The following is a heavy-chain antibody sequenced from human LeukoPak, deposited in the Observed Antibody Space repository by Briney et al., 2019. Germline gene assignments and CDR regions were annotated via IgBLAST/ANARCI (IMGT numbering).Heavy chain of an antibody. CDR1: GGSVSSGSYY. Sequence: SETLSLTCTVFGGSVSSGSYYWSWIRQPPGKGLEWIEYIYYTGSTNYNPSLKSRVTISVDTSKNQFSLKLSSVTAADTAVYYCARELGRAFDIWGQGTMVTVSS. V-gene: IGHV4-61*01. J-gene: IGHJ3*02. CDR3: ARELGRAFDI. D-gene: IGHD7-27*01. CDR2: IYYTGST.